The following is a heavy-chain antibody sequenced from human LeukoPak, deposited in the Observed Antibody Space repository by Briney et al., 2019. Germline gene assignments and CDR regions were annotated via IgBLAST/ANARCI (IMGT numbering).Heavy chain of an antibody. CDR3: ARESEYSRSVVMEY. CDR1: GYTFTTYG. Sequence: ASVTVSCTSSGYTFTTYGISWVRQAPGQGLEWMGWISAYNGNTNYAQKVQGRVTMTRDTSTSTAYMELRSLTSDDTAVYHCARESEYSRSVVMEYWGQGTLVTVSS. CDR2: ISAYNGNT. D-gene: IGHD6-6*01. J-gene: IGHJ4*02. V-gene: IGHV1-18*01.